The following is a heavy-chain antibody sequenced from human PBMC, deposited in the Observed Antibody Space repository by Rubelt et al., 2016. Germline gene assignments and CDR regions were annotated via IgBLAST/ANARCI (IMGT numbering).Heavy chain of an antibody. Sequence: QVQLVQSGAEVKKPGSSVKVPCKASGGTFSSYAISWVRQAPGQGLEWMGGIIPIFGTANYAQKFQGRVTITADESTSTAYMELGSLRSEDTAVYYCARGDATVPRSYWYFDLWGRGTLVTVSS. CDR1: GGTFSSYA. CDR2: IIPIFGTA. J-gene: IGHJ2*01. CDR3: ARGDATVPRSYWYFDL. V-gene: IGHV1-69*01. D-gene: IGHD4-17*01.